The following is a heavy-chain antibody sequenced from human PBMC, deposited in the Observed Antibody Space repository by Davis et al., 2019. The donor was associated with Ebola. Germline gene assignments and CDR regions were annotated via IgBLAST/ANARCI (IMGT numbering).Heavy chain of an antibody. V-gene: IGHV4-34*01. Sequence: PSETLSLTCTVSGGSISSYYWSWIRQPPGKGLEWIGEINHSGSTNYNPSLKSRVTISVDTSKNQFSLKLSSVTAADTAVYYCARGRGSPRSYFDYWGQGTLVTVSS. D-gene: IGHD6-13*01. CDR2: INHSGST. CDR1: GGSISSYY. J-gene: IGHJ4*02. CDR3: ARGRGSPRSYFDY.